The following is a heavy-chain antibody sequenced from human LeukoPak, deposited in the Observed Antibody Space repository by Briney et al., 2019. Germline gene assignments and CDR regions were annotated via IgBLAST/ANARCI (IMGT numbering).Heavy chain of an antibody. Sequence: GGSLRLSCAASGFTFSSYSMNWVRQAPGKGLEWVSSISSSSSYIYYADSVKGRFTISRDNAKNSLYLQMNSLRAEDTAVHYCARDHYSSSWYYFDYWGQGTLVTVSS. CDR1: GFTFSSYS. CDR2: ISSSSSYI. J-gene: IGHJ4*02. CDR3: ARDHYSSSWYYFDY. D-gene: IGHD6-13*01. V-gene: IGHV3-21*01.